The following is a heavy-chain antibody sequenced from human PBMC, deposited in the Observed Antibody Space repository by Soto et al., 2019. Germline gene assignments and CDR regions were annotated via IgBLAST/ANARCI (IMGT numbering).Heavy chain of an antibody. D-gene: IGHD6-13*01. CDR1: GYTFTGYY. J-gene: IGHJ4*02. V-gene: IGHV1-2*02. CDR3: ARDIAAAGFYYFDY. Sequence: ASVKVSCKASGYTFTGYYMHWVRQAPGQGLEWMGWINPNSGGTNYAQKFQGRVTMTRDTSISTAYMELSRLRSDDTAVYYCARDIAAAGFYYFDYWGQGTLVTVS. CDR2: INPNSGGT.